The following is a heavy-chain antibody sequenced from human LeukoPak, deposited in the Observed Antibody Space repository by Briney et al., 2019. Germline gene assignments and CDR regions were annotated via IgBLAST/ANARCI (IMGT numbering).Heavy chain of an antibody. J-gene: IGHJ4*02. CDR2: INSDGSTT. CDR1: GFTFSNYW. Sequence: GGSLRLSCAASGFTFSNYWMHWVRQAPGKGLVCFSRINSDGSTTNYADSVKGRFTISRDNAKNTLYLQMSSLRAEDTAVYYCARGGYSDSSTYPPGKVWGQGTLVTVSS. V-gene: IGHV3-74*01. CDR3: ARGGYSDSSTYPPGKV. D-gene: IGHD3-22*01.